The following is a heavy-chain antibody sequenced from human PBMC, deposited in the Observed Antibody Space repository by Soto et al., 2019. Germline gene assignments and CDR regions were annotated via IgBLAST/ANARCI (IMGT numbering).Heavy chain of an antibody. V-gene: IGHV3-30*18. CDR3: AKTRYSSSWYPMGY. Sequence: QVQLVESGGGVVQPGRSLRLSCAASGFTFSSYGMHWVRQAPGKGLEWVEVISYDGSNKYYADSVKGRFTISRDNSKNTLYLQMNSLRAEDTAVYYCAKTRYSSSWYPMGYWGQGTLVTVSS. CDR2: ISYDGSNK. CDR1: GFTFSSYG. J-gene: IGHJ4*02. D-gene: IGHD6-13*01.